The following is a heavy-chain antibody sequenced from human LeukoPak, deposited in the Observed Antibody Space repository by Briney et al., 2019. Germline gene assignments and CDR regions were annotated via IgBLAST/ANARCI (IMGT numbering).Heavy chain of an antibody. D-gene: IGHD1-26*01. CDR3: AKDRDPGGRIVGATYFQH. Sequence: GGSLRLSCAASGFTFSSYAMSWVRQAPGKGLEWVSAISGSGGSTYNADSVKGRFTISRDNSKNTLYLQMNSLRAEDTAVYYCAKDRDPGGRIVGATYFQHWGQGTLVTVSS. CDR2: ISGSGGST. J-gene: IGHJ1*01. CDR1: GFTFSSYA. V-gene: IGHV3-23*01.